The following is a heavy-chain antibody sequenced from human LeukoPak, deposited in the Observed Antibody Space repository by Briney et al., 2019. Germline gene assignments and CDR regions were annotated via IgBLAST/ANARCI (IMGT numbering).Heavy chain of an antibody. CDR3: ARWRFWSGEIDY. V-gene: IGHV4-38-2*01. CDR2: IYHSGST. Sequence: SETLSLTCAVSGYSISSGYYWGWIRQPPGKGLERIGCIYHSGSTYYTPSLKSRVTRSVDTSKNQFSLKLSSVTAADTAVYYWARWRFWSGEIDYWGQGTLVTVSS. J-gene: IGHJ4*02. D-gene: IGHD3-3*01. CDR1: GYSISSGYY.